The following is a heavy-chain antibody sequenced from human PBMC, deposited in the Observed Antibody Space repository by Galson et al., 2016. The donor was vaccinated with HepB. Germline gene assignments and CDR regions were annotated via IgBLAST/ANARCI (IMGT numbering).Heavy chain of an antibody. CDR3: ATGYCTDGLCSNFDY. CDR2: ISYDGNVK. Sequence: SLRLSCAASGFTFSSYAMHWVRQAPGKGLEWVAVISYDGNVKYYTDSVKGRFTISKDNSRNTLYLQMNSLRAEDSAVYYCATGYCTDGLCSNFDYRGQGALVTVSS. CDR1: GFTFSSYA. V-gene: IGHV3-30*04. J-gene: IGHJ4*02. D-gene: IGHD2-8*01.